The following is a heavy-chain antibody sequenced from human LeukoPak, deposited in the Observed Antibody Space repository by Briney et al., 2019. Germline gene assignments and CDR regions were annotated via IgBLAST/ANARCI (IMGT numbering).Heavy chain of an antibody. CDR1: GFTFDDYA. Sequence: GRSLRLSCAASGFTFDDYAMHWVRQAPGKGLEWVSGISWNSGSIGYADSVKGRFTISRDNAKNSLYLQMNSLRAEDTALYYCVKAKRGYSYGFNYFDYWGQGTLVTVSS. CDR3: VKAKRGYSYGFNYFDY. J-gene: IGHJ4*02. V-gene: IGHV3-9*01. CDR2: ISWNSGSI. D-gene: IGHD5-18*01.